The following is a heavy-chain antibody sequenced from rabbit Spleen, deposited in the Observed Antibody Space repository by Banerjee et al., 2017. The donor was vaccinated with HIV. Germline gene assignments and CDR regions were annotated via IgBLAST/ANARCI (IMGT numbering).Heavy chain of an antibody. CDR3: VREVYHILGL. J-gene: IGHJ4*01. D-gene: IGHD1-1*01. V-gene: IGHV1S7*01. CDR2: IDPVFGIA. Sequence: QLVESGGGLVQPGGSLKLSCKASGFDFSSYGVNWVRQAPGKGLEWIGYIDPVFGIAVYANWVNGRFTISRDNAQNTLYLQLNSLTAADTATYFCVREVYHILGLWGQGTLVTVS. CDR1: GFDFSSYG.